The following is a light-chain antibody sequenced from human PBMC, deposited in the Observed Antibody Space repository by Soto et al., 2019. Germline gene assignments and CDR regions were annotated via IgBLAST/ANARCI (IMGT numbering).Light chain of an antibody. CDR1: SSDVGGHNY. CDR2: EGT. CDR3: SSYTSSTTIDVV. Sequence: QSGLTQPASGSGSPGQSITISCTGTSSDVGGHNYVSWYQQHPGTAPKLMIYEGTNRPSGVSNRFSGSNSGNTASLTISGLPAADQATYSCSSYTSSTTIDVVFGGGTKVTVL. V-gene: IGLV2-14*01. J-gene: IGLJ2*01.